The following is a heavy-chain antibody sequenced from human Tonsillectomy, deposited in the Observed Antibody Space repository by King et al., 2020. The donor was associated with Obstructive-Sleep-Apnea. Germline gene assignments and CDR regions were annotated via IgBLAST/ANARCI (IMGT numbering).Heavy chain of an antibody. J-gene: IGHJ4*02. CDR1: GFTFSNYW. D-gene: IGHD1/OR15-1a*01. V-gene: IGHV3-7*03. Sequence: VQLVESGGGLVQPGGPLRLSCAASGFTFSNYWMNWVRQAPGKGLEWVANIKEDGSEKYYVDSVKGRFTISRDNAKNSLYLQMNSLRAEDTAVYYCAGGVWNTDYWGKGTLVTVSS. CDR2: IKEDGSEK. CDR3: AGGVWNTDY.